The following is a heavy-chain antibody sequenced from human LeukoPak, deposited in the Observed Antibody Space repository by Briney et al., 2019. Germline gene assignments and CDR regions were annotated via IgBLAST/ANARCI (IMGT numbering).Heavy chain of an antibody. CDR2: IYYSGST. J-gene: IGHJ6*03. CDR3: ARVVSSSWDYYYYMDV. D-gene: IGHD6-13*01. Sequence: SETLSLTCAVSGGSISSSNWWSWVRQPPGKGLEWIGYIYYSGSTNYNPSLKSRVTISVDTSKNHFSLKLYSVTAADTAVYYCARVVSSSWDYYYYMDVWGKGTTVTISS. CDR1: GGSISSSNW. V-gene: IGHV4-4*02.